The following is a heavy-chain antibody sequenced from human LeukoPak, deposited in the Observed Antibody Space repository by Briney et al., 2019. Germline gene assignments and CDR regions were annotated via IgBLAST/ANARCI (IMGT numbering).Heavy chain of an antibody. V-gene: IGHV4-39*01. CDR3: ARHSSMTTGYIAY. Sequence: SETLSLTCTVSGGSISSSNYYWGWIRQPPGKGLEWIGSIYYSGSTYYNPSLKSRVTISVDTSKNQFSLKLSSVTAADTAVYYSARHSSMTTGYIAYWGQGTLVTVSS. D-gene: IGHD4-17*01. J-gene: IGHJ4*02. CDR2: IYYSGST. CDR1: GGSISSSNYY.